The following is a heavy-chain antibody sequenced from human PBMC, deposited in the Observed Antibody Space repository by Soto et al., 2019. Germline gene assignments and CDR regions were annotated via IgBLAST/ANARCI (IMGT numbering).Heavy chain of an antibody. J-gene: IGHJ4*02. CDR1: GGSISSYY. Sequence: QVQLQESGPGLVKPSETLSLTCTVSGGSISSYYWSWIRQPPGKGLEWIGYIYYSGSTNYNPSLKSRVTISVDTSKNQFSLKLSSVTAADTAVYYCARGPYDSSGYYYAYWGQGTLVTVSS. CDR2: IYYSGST. D-gene: IGHD3-22*01. CDR3: ARGPYDSSGYYYAY. V-gene: IGHV4-59*01.